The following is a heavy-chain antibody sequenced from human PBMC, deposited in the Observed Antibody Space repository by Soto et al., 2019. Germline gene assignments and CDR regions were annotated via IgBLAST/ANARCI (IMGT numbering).Heavy chain of an antibody. D-gene: IGHD1-1*01. V-gene: IGHV3-30-3*01. Sequence: QVQLVESGGGVVQPGRSLRLSCAASGFTFSSFAMHWVRQAPGKGLEWVAVIPYDGTNEYYADSVRGRSTISRDNSENTVYLHMNSVRGDDTAVDCCAKAPWKLVHTHYFDFWGQGTLVTVSS. CDR3: AKAPWKLVHTHYFDF. CDR1: GFTFSSFA. J-gene: IGHJ4*02. CDR2: IPYDGTNE.